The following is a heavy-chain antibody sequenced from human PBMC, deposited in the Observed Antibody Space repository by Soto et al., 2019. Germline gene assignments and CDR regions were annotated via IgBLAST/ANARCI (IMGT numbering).Heavy chain of an antibody. CDR3: ARGSLAAGRFYHYGLDV. CDR1: GFTFSSYA. Sequence: EAQLVESGGGLVQPGESLRLSCAASGFTFSSYAMHLVLQAPGKGLEHISGIRSKGACTRYADSVKGRFIISRDNSKNTLHLQMGGLTAENTAVYYCARGSLAAGRFYHYGLDVWGQGTPVTVS. J-gene: IGHJ6*02. D-gene: IGHD3-3*01. CDR2: IRSKGACT. V-gene: IGHV3-64*07.